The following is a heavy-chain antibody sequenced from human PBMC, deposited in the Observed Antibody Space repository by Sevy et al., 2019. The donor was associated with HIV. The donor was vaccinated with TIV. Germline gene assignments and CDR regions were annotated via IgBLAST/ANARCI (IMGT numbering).Heavy chain of an antibody. D-gene: IGHD3-10*01. CDR1: GFNFRNYW. CDR3: ARERQEEDKSGAKFDY. V-gene: IGHV3-7*01. CDR2: IKHDGSEQ. Sequence: GGSLRLSCEVSGFNFRNYWMSWVRQAPGKGLEWVANIKHDGSEQYYLDSVEGRFTVSRDNGKNSLFLQMTSLRVDDGDLYYCARERQEEDKSGAKFDYWGRGTLVTVSS. J-gene: IGHJ4*02.